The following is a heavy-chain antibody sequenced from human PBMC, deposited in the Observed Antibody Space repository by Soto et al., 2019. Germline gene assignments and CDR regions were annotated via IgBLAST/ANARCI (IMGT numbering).Heavy chain of an antibody. Sequence: SGGPLRLSCAASGFTFSDYYMSWIRQATGKGLEWVSYISSSGSTIYYADSVKGRFTISRDNAKNSLYLQMNSLRAEDTAVYYCARDQPEWLVIGYWFDPWGQGTLVTVSS. D-gene: IGHD6-19*01. CDR2: ISSSGSTI. J-gene: IGHJ5*02. CDR1: GFTFSDYY. CDR3: ARDQPEWLVIGYWFDP. V-gene: IGHV3-11*01.